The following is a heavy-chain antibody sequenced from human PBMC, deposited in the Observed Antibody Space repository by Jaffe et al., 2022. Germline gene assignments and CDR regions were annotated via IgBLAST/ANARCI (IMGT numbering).Heavy chain of an antibody. CDR2: IYTSGST. D-gene: IGHD3-22*01. J-gene: IGHJ3*02. Sequence: QVQLQESGPGLVKPSQTLSLTCTVSGGSISSGSYYWSWIRQPAGKGLEWIGRIYTSGSTNYNPSLKSRVTISVDTSKNQFSLKLSSVTAADTAVYYCARERSLYYYDSSGYYNDAFDIWGQGTMVTVSS. V-gene: IGHV4-61*02. CDR3: ARERSLYYYDSSGYYNDAFDI. CDR1: GGSISSGSYY.